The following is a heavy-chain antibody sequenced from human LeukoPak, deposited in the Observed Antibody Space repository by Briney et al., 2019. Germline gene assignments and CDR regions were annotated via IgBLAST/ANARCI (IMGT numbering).Heavy chain of an antibody. CDR1: GYTFTSYD. Sequence: VASVKVSCKASGYTFTSYDINWVRRATGQGLEWMGWMNPNSGNTGYAQNFQGRVTMTRNTSISTAYMELSSLRSEDTAVYYCARGLGENYYYYGMDVWGQGTTVTVSS. CDR2: MNPNSGNT. J-gene: IGHJ6*02. CDR3: ARGLGENYYYYGMDV. V-gene: IGHV1-8*01. D-gene: IGHD3-10*01.